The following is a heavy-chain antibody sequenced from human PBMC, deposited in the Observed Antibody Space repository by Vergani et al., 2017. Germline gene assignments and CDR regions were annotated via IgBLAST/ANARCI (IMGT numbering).Heavy chain of an antibody. CDR2: ISSSSSYI. J-gene: IGHJ4*02. V-gene: IGHV3-21*01. D-gene: IGHD3-22*01. CDR1: GFTFSSYS. Sequence: EVQLVESGGGLVKPGGSLRLSCAASGFTFSSYSMNWVRQAPGKGLEWVSSISSSSSYIYYADSVKGRFTISRDNAKNSLYLQMNSLRAEDTAVYYCAREPPYYYDSSGYYYSYWGQGTLVTVSS. CDR3: AREPPYYYDSSGYYYSY.